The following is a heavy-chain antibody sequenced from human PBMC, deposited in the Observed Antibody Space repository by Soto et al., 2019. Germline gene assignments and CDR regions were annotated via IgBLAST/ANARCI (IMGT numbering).Heavy chain of an antibody. CDR3: ATVSAWQFYFFMDV. D-gene: IGHD6-19*01. CDR2: MNPNSGDT. Sequence: QVQLVQSGAEVKKPGASVKVSCKASGYTFTNYDINWVRQATGQGLEWMGWMNPNSGDTGYAQNFQGRVTMTRNTSISTAYMELSSLRSEDPAVYYCATVSAWQFYFFMDVWVKGTTVTVSS. V-gene: IGHV1-8*01. CDR1: GYTFTNYD. J-gene: IGHJ6*03.